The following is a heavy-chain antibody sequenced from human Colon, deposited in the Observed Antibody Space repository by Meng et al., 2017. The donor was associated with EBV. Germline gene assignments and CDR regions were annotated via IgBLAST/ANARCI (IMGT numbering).Heavy chain of an antibody. CDR3: ARGNAYNAPSFDY. CDR2: IYHGGNT. V-gene: IGHV4-4*02. Sequence: QGSGPGMAGPSGTLSLTCAVSGASISSNNWWSWVRQPPGKGLEWIGEIYHGGNTNYNPSLKSRVTISVDRSNDQFSLSLSPVTAADTAVYYCARGNAYNAPSFDYWGQGTLVTVSS. J-gene: IGHJ4*02. CDR1: GASISSNNW. D-gene: IGHD5-24*01.